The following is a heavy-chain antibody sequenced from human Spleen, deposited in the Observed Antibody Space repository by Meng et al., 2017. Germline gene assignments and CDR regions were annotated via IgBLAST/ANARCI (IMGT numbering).Heavy chain of an antibody. J-gene: IGHJ3*02. V-gene: IGHV4-38-2*02. D-gene: IGHD6-19*01. CDR2: IYHSGST. CDR1: GYSISSGHY. Sequence: GSLRLSCTVSGYSISSGHYWGWIRQPPGKGLEWIGSIYHSGSTYYNTSIKSRVTISVDTSKNQFSLKLSSVTAADTAVYYCARGIAVAGIMTNDAIDIWGQGTMVTVSS. CDR3: ARGIAVAGIMTNDAIDI.